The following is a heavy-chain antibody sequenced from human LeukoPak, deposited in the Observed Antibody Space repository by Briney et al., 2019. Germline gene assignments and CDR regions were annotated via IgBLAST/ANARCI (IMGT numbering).Heavy chain of an antibody. V-gene: IGHV1-46*01. CDR1: GYTFTSYY. CDR2: INPSGGST. Sequence: ASVKVSCKASGYTFTSYYMHWVRQAPGQGLEWMGIINPSGGSTSYAQKFQGRVTMTRDMSTSTVYMELSSLRSEDTAVYYCARVPVPAANWRAYYYYYYMDVWGKGTTVTISS. J-gene: IGHJ6*03. D-gene: IGHD2-2*01. CDR3: ARVPVPAANWRAYYYYYYMDV.